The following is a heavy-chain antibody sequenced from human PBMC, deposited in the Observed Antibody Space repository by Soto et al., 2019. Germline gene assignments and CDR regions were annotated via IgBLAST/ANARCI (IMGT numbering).Heavy chain of an antibody. CDR2: IYNDGSYT. CDR3: TRGPRPISTGTGAY. CDR1: GFIFKMYW. Sequence: GGSLRLSCAASGFIFKMYWMHWVRQAPGKGLVWISRIYNDGSYTDYADSVKGRFTISRDNVNDTLYLQMNNLRAEDSGLYYCTRGPRPISTGTGAYWGQGTQVTVSS. V-gene: IGHV3-74*01. D-gene: IGHD3-10*01. J-gene: IGHJ4*02.